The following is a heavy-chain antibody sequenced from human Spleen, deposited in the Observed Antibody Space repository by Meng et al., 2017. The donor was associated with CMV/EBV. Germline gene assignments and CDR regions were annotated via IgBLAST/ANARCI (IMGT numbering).Heavy chain of an antibody. CDR2: ISGSGGST. CDR1: GFTFSSYA. CDR3: AKDRPSADRPYGMDV. V-gene: IGHV3-23*01. Sequence: GESLKISCAASGFTFSSYAMSWVRQAPGKGLEWVSAISGSGGSTYYADSVKGRFTISRDDSKNTVFLQMSSLRVEDTATYYCAKDRPSADRPYGMDVWGQGTTVTVSS. D-gene: IGHD6-6*01. J-gene: IGHJ6*02.